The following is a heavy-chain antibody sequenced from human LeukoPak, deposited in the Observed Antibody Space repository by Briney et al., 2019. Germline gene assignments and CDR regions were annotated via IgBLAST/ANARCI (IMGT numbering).Heavy chain of an antibody. CDR3: ARVRNYYYDSSGGAFDI. J-gene: IGHJ3*02. V-gene: IGHV1-46*01. Sequence: ASVKVSCKASGYTFTSHFMHWVRQAPGQGLEWMGIINPSGGGTSYAQKFQGRVTMTRDMSTSTVYMELSSLRSEDTAVYYCARVRNYYYDSSGGAFDIWGQGTMVTVSS. CDR1: GYTFTSHF. D-gene: IGHD3-22*01. CDR2: INPSGGGT.